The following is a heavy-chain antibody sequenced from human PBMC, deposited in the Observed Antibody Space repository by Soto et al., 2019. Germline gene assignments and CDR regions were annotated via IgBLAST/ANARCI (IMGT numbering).Heavy chain of an antibody. CDR3: AKDSMVAARQRDYYYYYYMDV. V-gene: IGHV3-9*01. Sequence: DVQLVESGGGLVQPGRSLRLSCAASGFTFDDYAMHWVRQAPGKGLEWVSGSSWNLGSIGYAESVKGRFTISRDNAKYSLYLQMNRLRAEDTALYYCAKDSMVAARQRDYYYYYYMDVWGKGTTVTVSS. CDR1: GFTFDDYA. CDR2: SSWNLGSI. D-gene: IGHD6-6*01. J-gene: IGHJ6*03.